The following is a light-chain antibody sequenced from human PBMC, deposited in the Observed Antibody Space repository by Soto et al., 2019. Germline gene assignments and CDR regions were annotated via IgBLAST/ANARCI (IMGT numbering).Light chain of an antibody. Sequence: IVMTQSPATLSVSPGERATLSCRAGQTIYSNVAWYQQRPGQAPRLLIYRASTRATGVPARFSGSGSGTEFNMTISSLQSEDFAVYFCQQYAYWPETFGQGTKVDIK. CDR2: RAS. CDR3: QQYAYWPET. CDR1: QTIYSN. V-gene: IGKV3-15*01. J-gene: IGKJ1*01.